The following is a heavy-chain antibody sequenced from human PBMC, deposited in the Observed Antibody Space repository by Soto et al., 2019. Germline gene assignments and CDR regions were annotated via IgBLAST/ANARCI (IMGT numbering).Heavy chain of an antibody. CDR2: IDPRDSYV. V-gene: IGHV5-10-1*01. CDR1: GYTFTTFW. D-gene: IGHD2-2*01. CDR3: ARLFCSTTTCDSWFDP. J-gene: IGHJ5*02. Sequence: GESLKISCTGFGYTFTTFWISWVRQMPGKGLEWMGRIDPRDSYVNYSPSLQDHVTISLDKSISTAYLQWGSLKASDTAMYYCARLFCSTTTCDSWFDPWGQGTLVTVSS.